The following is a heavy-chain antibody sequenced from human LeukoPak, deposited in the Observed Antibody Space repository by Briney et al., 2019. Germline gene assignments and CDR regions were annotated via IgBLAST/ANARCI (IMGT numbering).Heavy chain of an antibody. D-gene: IGHD3-3*01. Sequence: SVKVSCKASGGTFSSYAISWVRQAPGQGLEWMGGIIPIFGTANYAQKFQGRVTITTDESTSTAYMELSSLRSEDTAAYYCAREGLTYYDFWSGYSDWYFDLWGRGTLVTVSS. CDR2: IIPIFGTA. V-gene: IGHV1-69*05. CDR1: GGTFSSYA. J-gene: IGHJ2*01. CDR3: AREGLTYYDFWSGYSDWYFDL.